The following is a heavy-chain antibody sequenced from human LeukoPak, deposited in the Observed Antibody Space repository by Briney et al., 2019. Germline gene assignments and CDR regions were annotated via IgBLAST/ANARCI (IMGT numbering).Heavy chain of an antibody. Sequence: SETLSLTCAVYGGSFRGYYWSWIRQPPGKGLEWIGEINHSGSTNYNPSLKSRVTISVDTSKNQFSLKLSSVTAADTAVYYCARGRPCSSTSCRNDYWGQGTLVTVSS. CDR3: ARGRPCSSTSCRNDY. D-gene: IGHD2-2*01. J-gene: IGHJ4*02. V-gene: IGHV4-34*01. CDR2: INHSGST. CDR1: GGSFRGYY.